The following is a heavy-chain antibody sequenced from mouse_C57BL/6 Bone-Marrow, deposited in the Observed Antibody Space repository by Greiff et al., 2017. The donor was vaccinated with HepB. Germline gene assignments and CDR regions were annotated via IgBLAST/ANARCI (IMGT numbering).Heavy chain of an antibody. CDR1: GFSLTSYG. D-gene: IGHD1-1*01. V-gene: IGHV2-2*01. CDR3: ARPLLRYPAWFAY. Sequence: VKLQESGPGLVQPSQSLSITCTVSGFSLTSYGVHWVRQSPGKGLEWLGVIWSGGSTDYNAAFISRLSISKDNSKSQVFFKMNSLQADDTAIYYCARPLLRYPAWFAYWGQGTLVTVSA. CDR2: IWSGGST. J-gene: IGHJ3*01.